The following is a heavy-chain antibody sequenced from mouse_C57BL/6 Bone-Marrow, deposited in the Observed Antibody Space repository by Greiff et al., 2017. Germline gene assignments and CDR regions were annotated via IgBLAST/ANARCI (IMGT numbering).Heavy chain of an antibody. V-gene: IGHV5-4*01. CDR1: GFTFSSYA. CDR3: ARDGQLRRRDY. Sequence: EVMLVESGGGLVKPGGSLKLSCAASGFTFSSYAMSWVRQTPEKRLEWVATISDGGSYTYYPDNVKGRFTISRDNAKNNLYLQMSHLKSEDTAMYYCARDGQLRRRDYGGQGTSVTVTS. CDR2: ISDGGSYT. J-gene: IGHJ4*01. D-gene: IGHD3-2*02.